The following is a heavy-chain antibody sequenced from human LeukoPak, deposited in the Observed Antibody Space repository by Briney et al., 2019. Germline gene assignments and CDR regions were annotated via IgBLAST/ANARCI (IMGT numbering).Heavy chain of an antibody. CDR1: GYTFTGYY. CDR2: VNPNSGGT. J-gene: IGHJ4*02. CDR3: ASHYDSSGYTDY. D-gene: IGHD3-22*01. V-gene: IGHV1-2*06. Sequence: ASVKVSCKASGYTFTGYYMHWVRQAPGQGLEWMGRVNPNSGGTNYAQKFQSRVTMTRDTSISTAYMELSRLRSDDTAVYYCASHYDSSGYTDYWGQGTLVTVSS.